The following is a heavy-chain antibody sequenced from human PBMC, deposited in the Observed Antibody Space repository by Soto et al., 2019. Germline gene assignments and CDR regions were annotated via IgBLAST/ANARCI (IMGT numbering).Heavy chain of an antibody. CDR2: IYYSGSS. CDR1: GGAISSGDYY. V-gene: IGHV4-30-4*01. J-gene: IGHJ6*02. Sequence: PSETLSLTCTVSGGAISSGDYYWCWIRPPPGKGLEYIGYIYYSGSSHYNPSLKSRVTISLDTSRNQFSLKLSSVTAADTAVYYCARAMVATIGGMDVWGQGTTVTVSS. CDR3: ARAMVATIGGMDV. D-gene: IGHD5-12*01.